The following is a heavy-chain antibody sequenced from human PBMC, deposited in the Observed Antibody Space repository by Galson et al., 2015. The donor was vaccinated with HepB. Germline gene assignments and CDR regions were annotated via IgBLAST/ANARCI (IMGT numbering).Heavy chain of an antibody. D-gene: IGHD6-13*01. Sequence: SVKVSCKASGYTFTSYAMNWVRQAPGQGLEWMGWINTNTGNPTYAQGFTGRFVFSLDTSVSTAYLQIGSLKAEDTAVYYCARRTSSRGYSSSWDYWGQGTLVTVSS. CDR3: ARRTSSRGYSSSWDY. CDR2: INTNTGNP. CDR1: GYTFTSYA. J-gene: IGHJ4*02. V-gene: IGHV7-4-1*01.